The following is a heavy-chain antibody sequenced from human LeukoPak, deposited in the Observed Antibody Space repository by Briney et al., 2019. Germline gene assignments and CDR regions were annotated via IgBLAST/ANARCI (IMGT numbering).Heavy chain of an antibody. CDR1: GDSINRTNNY. Sequence: SETLSLTCLISGDSINRTNNYWGWIRQSPGAGLEWVGSIFYSGSAYYNPSLKSRVTMSVDRSKNQFSQRMTSLTAADTAVYYCVRVVGRWLHFNSWGQGTLVTVSS. J-gene: IGHJ4*02. V-gene: IGHV4-39*07. D-gene: IGHD5-24*01. CDR2: IFYSGSA. CDR3: VRVVGRWLHFNS.